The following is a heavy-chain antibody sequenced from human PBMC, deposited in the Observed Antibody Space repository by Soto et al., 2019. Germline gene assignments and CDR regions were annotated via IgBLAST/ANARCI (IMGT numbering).Heavy chain of an antibody. D-gene: IGHD2-15*01. Sequence: QVQLVQSGAEVKKPGSSVKVSCKASGGTFSSYAISWVRQAPGQGLEWMGGIIPIFGTANYAQKFQGRVTITADESTSTAYMELSSLRSEDTAVYYCARVVTVVKSFHYWYFDLWGSGNLVTVSS. CDR2: IIPIFGTA. J-gene: IGHJ2*01. CDR3: ARVVTVVKSFHYWYFDL. CDR1: GGTFSSYA. V-gene: IGHV1-69*12.